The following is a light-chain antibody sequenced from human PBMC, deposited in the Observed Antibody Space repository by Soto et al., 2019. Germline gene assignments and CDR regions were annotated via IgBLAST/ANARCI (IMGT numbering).Light chain of an antibody. Sequence: EIVCTQSPATLSFSRGGRATLSCRASQSVSNYLAWYQQKPFQAPGLLIYDASNRATDITARFSGSGAGTAFTLTISSLEPEDFAVYYCQQRSNWPPFTFGQGTRLEIK. CDR3: QQRSNWPPFT. CDR2: DAS. J-gene: IGKJ5*01. V-gene: IGKV3-11*01. CDR1: QSVSNY.